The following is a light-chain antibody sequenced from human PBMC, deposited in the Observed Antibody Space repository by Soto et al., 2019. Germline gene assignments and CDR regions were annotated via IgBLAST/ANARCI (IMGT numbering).Light chain of an antibody. CDR2: DVS. Sequence: QSVLAQPRSVSGSPGQSVSISCTGTSSDVGGYNYVSWYQQHPGKAPKLMIYDVSKRPAGVPDRFSGSKSGNTASLTISGPQTEDEADYYCCSYAGRYTYVFGTGSK. CDR1: SSDVGGYNY. J-gene: IGLJ1*01. V-gene: IGLV2-11*01. CDR3: CSYAGRYTYV.